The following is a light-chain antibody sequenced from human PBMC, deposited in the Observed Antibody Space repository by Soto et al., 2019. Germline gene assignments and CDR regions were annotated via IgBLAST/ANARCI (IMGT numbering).Light chain of an antibody. Sequence: DIQMTQSPSTLSASVGDRVTITCRASQNINSWLAWYQQKPGKAPKLLIYKTSNLESGVPSRFSGSGSGTEFSLTISSLQPDDFATYDCQQYKSFSLTFGGGTRVEVK. J-gene: IGKJ4*01. CDR3: QQYKSFSLT. CDR2: KTS. V-gene: IGKV1-5*03. CDR1: QNINSW.